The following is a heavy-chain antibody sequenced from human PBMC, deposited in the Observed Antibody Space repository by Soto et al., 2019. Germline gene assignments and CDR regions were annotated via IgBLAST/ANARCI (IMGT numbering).Heavy chain of an antibody. Sequence: GGSLRLSCAASGFTFSSYAMSWVRQAPGKGLEWVSAISGSGGSTYYADSVKGRFTISRDNSKNTLYLQMNSLRAEDTAVYYCEKVLYGSGSYYKFDYWGQGTLVTVS. CDR1: GFTFSSYA. D-gene: IGHD3-10*01. CDR3: EKVLYGSGSYYKFDY. J-gene: IGHJ4*02. CDR2: ISGSGGST. V-gene: IGHV3-23*01.